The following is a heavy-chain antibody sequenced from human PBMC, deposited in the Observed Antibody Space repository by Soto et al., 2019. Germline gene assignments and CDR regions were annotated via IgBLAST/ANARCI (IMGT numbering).Heavy chain of an antibody. J-gene: IGHJ4*02. CDR2: TYYRSKWYN. V-gene: IGHV6-1*01. D-gene: IGHD6-19*01. CDR1: GDSVSSNSAA. CDR3: ASTGYSSGWDYFAY. Sequence: SQTLSLTCVISGDSVSSNSAAWNWIRQSPSRGLEWLGRTYYRSKWYNDYAVSVKSRITINPDTSKNQFSLQLNSVTPEDTAVYYCASTGYSSGWDYFAYWGQGTLVTVSS.